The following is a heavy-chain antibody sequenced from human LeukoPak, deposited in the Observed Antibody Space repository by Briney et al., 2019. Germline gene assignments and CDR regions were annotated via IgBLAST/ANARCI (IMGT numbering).Heavy chain of an antibody. D-gene: IGHD6-19*01. V-gene: IGHV1-2*02. CDR3: AREAVAGTHYYYMDV. J-gene: IGHJ6*03. CDR2: INPNRGGT. Sequence: ASVKVSCKASGYTFTGYYMHLVRQAPGQGLEWMGWINPNRGGTNYAQRFQGRVTMTRDTSISTAYMELSRLRSDDTAVYYWAREAVAGTHYYYMDVWGKRTTLTVSS. CDR1: GYTFTGYY.